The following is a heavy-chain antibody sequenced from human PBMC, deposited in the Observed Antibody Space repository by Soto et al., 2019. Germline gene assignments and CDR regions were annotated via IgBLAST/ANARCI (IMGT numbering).Heavy chain of an antibody. V-gene: IGHV4-34*01. CDR1: GGSFSDYK. J-gene: IGHJ5*02. Sequence: SETLSLTRVVSGGSFSDYKWTWIRQSPEKGLERIGEIRHNGDTNSKPSLRSRLTMSLDTSKNQFSLHLSSVTSADTAVYFCAGGPDYGDYDAWGQGTLVTVSS. CDR2: IRHNGDT. D-gene: IGHD4-17*01. CDR3: AGGPDYGDYDA.